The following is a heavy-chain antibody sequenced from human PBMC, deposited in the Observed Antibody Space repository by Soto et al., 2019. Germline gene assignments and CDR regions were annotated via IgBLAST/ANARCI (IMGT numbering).Heavy chain of an antibody. D-gene: IGHD6-13*01. Sequence: EVQLLESGGGLVQAGGSLRLSCAASGFTFSSYAMSWVRRAPGEGLEWVSAISGSGGSTYYAESVKGRLTISRDKSRNTLYLQMNSLRAEDTAVYYCAKRAAGTLDYWGQGTLVTVSS. J-gene: IGHJ4*02. CDR3: AKRAAGTLDY. CDR2: ISGSGGST. V-gene: IGHV3-23*01. CDR1: GFTFSSYA.